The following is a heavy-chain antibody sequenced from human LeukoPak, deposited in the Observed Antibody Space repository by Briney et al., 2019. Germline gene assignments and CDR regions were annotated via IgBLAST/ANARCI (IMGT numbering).Heavy chain of an antibody. CDR3: ARDRREAGGYYDILTGYYKHYYCGMDV. CDR1: GYTFTAYY. D-gene: IGHD3-9*01. V-gene: IGHV1-2*02. J-gene: IGHJ6*02. Sequence: ASVKVSCKASGYTFTAYYIHWVRQAPGQGLEWMGWINPNSGGTYYAQKFQGRVTVTRDTSISTAYLELSSLRSDDTAVYYCARDRREAGGYYDILTGYYKHYYCGMDVWGQGTTVTVSS. CDR2: INPNSGGT.